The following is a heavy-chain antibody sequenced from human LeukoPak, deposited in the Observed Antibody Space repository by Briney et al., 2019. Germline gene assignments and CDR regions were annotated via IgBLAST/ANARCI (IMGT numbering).Heavy chain of an antibody. CDR3: AKPGSGSYFTHNYFDP. CDR2: ISGSGSST. CDR1: AFTFSTCC. V-gene: IGHV3-23*01. J-gene: IGHJ5*02. Sequence: QSGGSLRLSCADSAFTFSTCCMTWVRQAPGKGLEWLSSISGSGSSTFYADSVQGRFTIFRDNSKNTVYLQMNSLRGEDTAVYYCAKPGSGSYFTHNYFDPWGQGTLVTVSS. D-gene: IGHD1-26*01.